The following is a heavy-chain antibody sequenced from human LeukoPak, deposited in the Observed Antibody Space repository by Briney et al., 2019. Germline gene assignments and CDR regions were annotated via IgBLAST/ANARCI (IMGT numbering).Heavy chain of an antibody. CDR3: AKGYNSGYDMVDY. Sequence: PGGSLRLSCTASGFTFSRFGMHWVRQAPGQGPEWVAVLWFDGSKEFYRESVKGRFNISRDNSKNTLYLQMNSLRAEDAAVYYCAKGYNSGYDMVDYWGQGTLVTVSS. CDR1: GFTFSRFG. J-gene: IGHJ4*02. V-gene: IGHV3-33*06. CDR2: LWFDGSKE. D-gene: IGHD5-12*01.